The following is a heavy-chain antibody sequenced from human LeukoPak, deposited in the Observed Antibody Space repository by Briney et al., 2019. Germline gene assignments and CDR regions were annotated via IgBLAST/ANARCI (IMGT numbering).Heavy chain of an antibody. CDR2: INHSGST. D-gene: IGHD2-2*01. Sequence: SETLSLTCAVYGGSFSGYYWSWIRQPPGKGLEWIGEINHSGSTNYNPSLKSRVTISVDTSKNQFSLKLSSVTAADTAVYYCARGGNGPAASPYYYYGMDVWGQGTTVTVSS. CDR1: GGSFSGYY. J-gene: IGHJ6*02. CDR3: ARGGNGPAASPYYYYGMDV. V-gene: IGHV4-34*01.